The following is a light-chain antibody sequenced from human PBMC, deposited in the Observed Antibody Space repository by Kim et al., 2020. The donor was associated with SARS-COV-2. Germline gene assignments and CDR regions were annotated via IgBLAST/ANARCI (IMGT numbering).Light chain of an antibody. CDR2: DAS. J-gene: IGKJ4*01. Sequence: SVSPGERAPLSCRASQGVGRYLAWYQHKPGQAPSLRIVDASRRAAVIPARFSGGGSGTDFSLTISGLEPEDVAVYYCQQRSNWLTFGEGTKVEIK. CDR3: QQRSNWLT. V-gene: IGKV3-11*01. CDR1: QGVGRY.